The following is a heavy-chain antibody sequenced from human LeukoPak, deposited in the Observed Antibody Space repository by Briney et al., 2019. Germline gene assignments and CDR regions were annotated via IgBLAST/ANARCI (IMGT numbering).Heavy chain of an antibody. CDR3: ARDPWGGNWMDDAFDI. V-gene: IGHV1-46*01. D-gene: IGHD4-23*01. Sequence: ASVTVSYKASGYTFTSYYMHWVRQAPGQGLEWMGIINPSGGSTSYPQKFQGRVTMTRDMSTSTVYMELSSLRSEDTAVYYCARDPWGGNWMDDAFDIWGQGTMVTVSS. CDR1: GYTFTSYY. CDR2: INPSGGST. J-gene: IGHJ3*02.